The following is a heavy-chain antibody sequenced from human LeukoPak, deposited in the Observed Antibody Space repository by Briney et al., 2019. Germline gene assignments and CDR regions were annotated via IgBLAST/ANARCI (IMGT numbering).Heavy chain of an antibody. D-gene: IGHD4-17*01. V-gene: IGHV4-30-2*05. CDR1: GASISGGNFY. J-gene: IGHJ6*02. CDR2: IYHSGST. Sequence: PSQTLSLTCTVSGASISGGNFYWSWIRQPPGKGLEWIGYIYHSGSTNYNPSLQSRVTISVDTSKNQFSLKLSSVTAADTAVYYCASRGDGDYGDYYYGMDVWGQGTTVTVSS. CDR3: ASRGDGDYGDYYYGMDV.